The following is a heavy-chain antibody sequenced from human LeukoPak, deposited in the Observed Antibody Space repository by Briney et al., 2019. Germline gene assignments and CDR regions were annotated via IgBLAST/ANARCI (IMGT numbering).Heavy chain of an antibody. V-gene: IGHV4-31*03. CDR1: GGSISSGGYY. Sequence: SLTLSLTCTVSGGSISSGGYYWSWIRQHPGKGLEWIGYIYYSGSTYYNPSLKSRVTILVDTSKNQFSLKLSSVTAADTAVYYCARHLLDAFDIWGQGTMVTVSS. J-gene: IGHJ3*02. CDR2: IYYSGST. CDR3: ARHLLDAFDI.